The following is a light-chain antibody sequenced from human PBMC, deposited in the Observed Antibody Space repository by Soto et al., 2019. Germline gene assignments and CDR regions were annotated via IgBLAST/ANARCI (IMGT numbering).Light chain of an antibody. Sequence: EIVLTQSPGTLSLSPGGRATLSCRASQSVSSSYLAWYQQKPGQAPRLLIYGASSRATGIPDRFSGSGSGTDFTLTISRLETEDFAVYYCQQYGSSPPGLTFGGGTKVDIK. CDR2: GAS. CDR3: QQYGSSPPGLT. CDR1: QSVSSSY. V-gene: IGKV3-20*01. J-gene: IGKJ4*01.